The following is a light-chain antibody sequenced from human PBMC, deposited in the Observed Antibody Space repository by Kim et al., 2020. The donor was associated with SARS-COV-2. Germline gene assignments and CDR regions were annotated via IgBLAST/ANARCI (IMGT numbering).Light chain of an antibody. CDR1: RSVSTY. CDR3: QQRSNWPRT. CDR2: DAS. Sequence: EIVLTQSPATLSLSPGERATLSCRASRSVSTYLAWYQHKPGQAPRLLIYDASNRATGIPARFSGSGSGTDFTLTISSLEPEDFAVYYCQQRSNWPRTFGQGTKLEI. V-gene: IGKV3-11*01. J-gene: IGKJ2*01.